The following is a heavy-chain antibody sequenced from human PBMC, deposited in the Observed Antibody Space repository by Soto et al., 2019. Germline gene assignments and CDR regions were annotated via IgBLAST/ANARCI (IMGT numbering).Heavy chain of an antibody. D-gene: IGHD2-21*02. J-gene: IGHJ4*02. CDR2: IIPIFGTA. Sequence: QVQLVQSGAEVKKPGSSVKVSCKASGGTFSSYAISWVRQAPGQGLEWMGGIIPIFGTANYAQKFQGRVTITANESTSTAYMELSRLRSEDTAVYYCAREGMEGCRYCGGDWLHPFGYWGQGTLVTVAS. V-gene: IGHV1-69*01. CDR3: AREGMEGCRYCGGDWLHPFGY. CDR1: GGTFSSYA.